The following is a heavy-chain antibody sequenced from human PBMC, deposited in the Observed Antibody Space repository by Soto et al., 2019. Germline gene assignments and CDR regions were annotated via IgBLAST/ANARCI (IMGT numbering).Heavy chain of an antibody. V-gene: IGHV3-30-3*01. CDR3: ARGMESICGHLVH. D-gene: IGHD2-21*01. J-gene: IGHJ4*02. CDR1: GFTVSIYA. Sequence: QVQLVESGGGVVQPGRSLRLSCAASGFTVSIYALHWVRQAPGKGLEWVAVISYDGSNKYLADSVRGRFTISRDNSTNTLYLQMNTLRAEDTAIYYCARGMESICGHLVHWGQGTLVTVSS. CDR2: ISYDGSNK.